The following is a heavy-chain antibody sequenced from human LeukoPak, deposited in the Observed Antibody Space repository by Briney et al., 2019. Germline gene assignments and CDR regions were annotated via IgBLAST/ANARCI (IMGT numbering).Heavy chain of an antibody. V-gene: IGHV3-21*01. CDR3: AREIIVVPAAMNYFDY. CDR1: GFTFSSYS. CDR2: ISSSSYI. Sequence: GGSLRLSCAASGFTFSSYSMNWVRQAPGKGLEWVSSISSSSYIYYADSVKGRFTISRDNAKNSLYLQMNSLRAEDTAVYYCAREIIVVPAAMNYFDYWGQGTLVTVSS. J-gene: IGHJ4*02. D-gene: IGHD2-2*01.